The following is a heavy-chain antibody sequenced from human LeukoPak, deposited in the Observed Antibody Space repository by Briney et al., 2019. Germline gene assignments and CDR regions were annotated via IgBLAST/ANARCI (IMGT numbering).Heavy chain of an antibody. D-gene: IGHD3-9*01. CDR3: ARGPSWGYDILAV. Sequence: PGGSLRLSCAASGFTFSSYGMHWVRQAPGKGLEWVAVISYDGSNKYYADSVKGRFTISRDNSKNTLYLQMNSLRAEDTAVYYCARGPSWGYDILAVWGQGTLVTVSS. CDR1: GFTFSSYG. CDR2: ISYDGSNK. J-gene: IGHJ4*02. V-gene: IGHV3-30*03.